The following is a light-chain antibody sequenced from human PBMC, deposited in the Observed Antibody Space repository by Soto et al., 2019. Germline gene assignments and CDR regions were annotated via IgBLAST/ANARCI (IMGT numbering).Light chain of an antibody. Sequence: QSVLTQPPSVSGAPGQRVAISCTGSSSNIGAEYDVHWYQQLPGTAPKRLIYGDNNRPSGVPDRFSGSKSGTSASLAITGLQPEDEADCYCQSYDSSLTTFVFGTGTKLTV. V-gene: IGLV1-40*01. J-gene: IGLJ1*01. CDR3: QSYDSSLTTFV. CDR2: GDN. CDR1: SSNIGAEYD.